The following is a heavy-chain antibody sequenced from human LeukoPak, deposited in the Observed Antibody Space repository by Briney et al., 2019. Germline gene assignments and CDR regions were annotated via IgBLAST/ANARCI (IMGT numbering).Heavy chain of an antibody. Sequence: GGSLRLSCAASGFTFSSYAMSWVRQAPGKGLEWVSAISGSGGSTYYADSVKGRFTISRDNSKNTLYLQMNSLRAEDTAVYYCAKDPHSSVVTEFRIPPLDAFDIWGQGTMDTVSS. CDR1: GFTFSSYA. CDR3: AKDPHSSVVTEFRIPPLDAFDI. V-gene: IGHV3-23*01. D-gene: IGHD3-16*02. CDR2: ISGSGGST. J-gene: IGHJ3*02.